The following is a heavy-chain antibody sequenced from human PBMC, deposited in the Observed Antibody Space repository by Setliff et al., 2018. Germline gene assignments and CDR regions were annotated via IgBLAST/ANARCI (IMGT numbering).Heavy chain of an antibody. CDR2: VAPDADRP. CDR3: AGGMRTFGGVLDY. D-gene: IGHD3-16*01. V-gene: IGHV3-74*01. CDR1: GFTFSISW. Sequence: GESLRLSCVTSGFTFSISWMSWVRQLPGKGLEWVSRVAPDADRPAYADSVKGRFTISRDNAKNTLYLQMDRLRVEDTGVYFCAGGMRTFGGVLDYWGRGAQVTVSS. J-gene: IGHJ4*02.